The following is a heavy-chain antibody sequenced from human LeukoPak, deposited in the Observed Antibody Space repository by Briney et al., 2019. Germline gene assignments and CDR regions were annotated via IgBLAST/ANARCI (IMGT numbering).Heavy chain of an antibody. D-gene: IGHD2-2*01. CDR1: GFTFSSYE. CDR3: AILPAAIPGYYGMDV. J-gene: IGHJ6*02. V-gene: IGHV3-48*03. Sequence: GGSLRLSCAASGFTFSSYEMNWVRQAPGKGLEWVSYISSSGSTIYYADSVKGRFTISRDNAKNSLYLQMNSLGAEDTAVYYCAILPAAIPGYYGMDVWGQGTTVTVSS. CDR2: ISSSGSTI.